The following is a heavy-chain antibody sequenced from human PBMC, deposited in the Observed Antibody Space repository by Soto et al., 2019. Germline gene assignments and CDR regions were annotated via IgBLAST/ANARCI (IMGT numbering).Heavy chain of an antibody. V-gene: IGHV4-34*01. CDR3: ARSSVRGWSY. CDR2: INHSGST. J-gene: IGHJ4*02. CDR1: GGSFSNYY. Sequence: SETLSLTCAVYGGSFSNYYWSWIRQPPGKGLEWIGEINHSGSTNYNPSLKSRVTISVDTSKNQFSLNLNSVTAADTAVYYCARSSVRGWSYWGQGTLVTVSS. D-gene: IGHD3-10*02.